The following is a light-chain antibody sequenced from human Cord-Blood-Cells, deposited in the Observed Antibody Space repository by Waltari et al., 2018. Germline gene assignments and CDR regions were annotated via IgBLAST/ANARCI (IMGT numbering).Light chain of an antibody. Sequence: IQMTQSPSSLSASVGDRVTITCRARQSISSYLNWYQQKPGKAPKLLIYAASSLQSGVPSRFSGSGAGTDFTLNSSSLQPEDFATYDCQQSYSTPPPFGGGTKVEIK. CDR2: AAS. CDR3: QQSYSTPPP. V-gene: IGKV1-39*01. CDR1: QSISSY. J-gene: IGKJ4*01.